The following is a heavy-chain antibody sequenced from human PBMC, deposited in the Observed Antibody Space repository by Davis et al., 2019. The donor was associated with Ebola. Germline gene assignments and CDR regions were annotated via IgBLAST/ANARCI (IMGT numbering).Heavy chain of an antibody. D-gene: IGHD4-17*01. CDR2: IYYSGST. CDR1: GGSISSYY. V-gene: IGHV4-59*12. Sequence: PSETLSLTCTVSGGSISSYYWSWIRQPPGKGLEWIGYIYYSGSTNYNPSLKSRVTISVDTSKNQFSLKLSSVTAADTAVYYCARAPGMYGDYGYYYYYYMDVWGKGTTVTVSS. J-gene: IGHJ6*03. CDR3: ARAPGMYGDYGYYYYYYMDV.